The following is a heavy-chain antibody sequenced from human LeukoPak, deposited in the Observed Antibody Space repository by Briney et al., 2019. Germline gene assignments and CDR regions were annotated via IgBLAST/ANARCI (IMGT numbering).Heavy chain of an antibody. J-gene: IGHJ4*02. CDR3: ARGGSLFSFDY. CDR2: ISYDGSNK. V-gene: IGHV3-30-3*01. Sequence: PGGSLRLSCAASGFTFSSYAMHWVRQAPGKGLEWVAVISYDGSNKCYADSVKGRFTISRDNSKNTLYLQMNSLRAEDTAVYYCARGGSLFSFDYWGQGTLVTVSS. CDR1: GFTFSSYA. D-gene: IGHD3-16*01.